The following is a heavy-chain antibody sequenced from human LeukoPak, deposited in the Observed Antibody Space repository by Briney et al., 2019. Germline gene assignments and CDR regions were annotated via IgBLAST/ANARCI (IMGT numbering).Heavy chain of an antibody. J-gene: IGHJ4*02. CDR3: AKDKRVLRYFDWLFDY. V-gene: IGHV3-30*02. D-gene: IGHD3-9*01. CDR2: IRYDGSNK. CDR1: GFTFSSYG. Sequence: GGSLRLSCAASGFTFSSYGMHWVRQAPGKGLEWVAFIRYDGSNKYYADSVKGRFTISRDNSKNTLYLQMNSLRAEDTAVYYCAKDKRVLRYFDWLFDYWGQGTLVTVSS.